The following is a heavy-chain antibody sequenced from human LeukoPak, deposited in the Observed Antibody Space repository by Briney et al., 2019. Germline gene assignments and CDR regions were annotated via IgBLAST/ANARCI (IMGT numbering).Heavy chain of an antibody. J-gene: IGHJ4*02. CDR2: IYPGDYDT. Sequence: GESLKISCRASGYSFSTNWTGWVRQMPGKGLECMVVIYPGDYDTRYSPSFQGQVTISADKSISTAYLQWSSLKASDTAMYYCGRGGYSGYEFDYWGPGTLVTVSS. CDR1: GYSFSTNW. D-gene: IGHD5-12*01. CDR3: GRGGYSGYEFDY. V-gene: IGHV5-51*01.